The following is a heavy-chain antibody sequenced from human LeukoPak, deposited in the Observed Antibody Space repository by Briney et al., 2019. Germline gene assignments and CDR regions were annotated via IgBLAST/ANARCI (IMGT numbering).Heavy chain of an antibody. J-gene: IGHJ3*02. V-gene: IGHV3-11*03. D-gene: IGHD3-10*01. CDR3: ASLVRQFTGAFDI. CDR1: GFSFSDYY. CDR2: ISTSGSDT. Sequence: PGGSLRLSCAASGFSFSDYYMIWIRQAPGEGLEWLTWISTSGSDTRYADSVKGRFTISRDDAKNSLYLQMNSLGAEDTAVYYCASLVRQFTGAFDIWGQGTMVIVSA.